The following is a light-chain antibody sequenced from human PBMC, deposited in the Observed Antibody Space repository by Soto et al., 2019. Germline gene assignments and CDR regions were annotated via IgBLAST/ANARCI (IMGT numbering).Light chain of an antibody. CDR2: GAS. CDR3: QQYGSSAGT. J-gene: IGKJ1*01. Sequence: EIVLEQSPGTLALSQWERAALSCRASQSVSSSYLAWYQQKPGQAPRLLIYGASSRATGIPDRFSGSGSGTDFTLTISRLEPEDFAVYYCQQYGSSAGTFGQGTKVHIK. CDR1: QSVSSSY. V-gene: IGKV3-20*01.